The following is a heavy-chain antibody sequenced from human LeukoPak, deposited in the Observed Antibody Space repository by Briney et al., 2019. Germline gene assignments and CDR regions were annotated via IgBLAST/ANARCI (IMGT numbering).Heavy chain of an antibody. V-gene: IGHV1-2*02. CDR3: ASLRLIDY. CDR2: INPNSGAT. CDR1: GYTFTGYY. J-gene: IGHJ4*02. Sequence: GASVKVSCKASGYTFTGYYMHWVRQAPGQGLEWMGCINPNSGATNYAQKFQGRVTMTRDTSISTAYMELSGLRSDDTAVYCCASLRLIDYWGQGTLVTVSS. D-gene: IGHD3-16*01.